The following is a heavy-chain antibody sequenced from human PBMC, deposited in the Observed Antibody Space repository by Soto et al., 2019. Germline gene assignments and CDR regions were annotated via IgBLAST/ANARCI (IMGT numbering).Heavy chain of an antibody. Sequence: GGSLRLSCAASGFTFSSYSMNWVRQAPGKGLEWVSSISSSSSYIYYADSVKGRFTISRDNAKNSLYLQMNSLRAEDTAVYYYARGLYYYDSSGYYSPWGQGTLVTVSS. CDR3: ARGLYYYDSSGYYSP. D-gene: IGHD3-22*01. V-gene: IGHV3-21*01. J-gene: IGHJ5*02. CDR2: ISSSSSYI. CDR1: GFTFSSYS.